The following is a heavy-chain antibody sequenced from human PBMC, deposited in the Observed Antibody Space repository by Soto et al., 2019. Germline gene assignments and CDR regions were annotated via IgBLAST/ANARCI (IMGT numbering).Heavy chain of an antibody. CDR3: ASDTQYYYDSSGSYDAFDI. CDR2: IIPIFGTA. CDR1: GGTFSSYA. Sequence: QVQLVQSGAEVKKPGSSVKVSCKASGGTFSSYAISWVRQAPGQGLEWMGGIIPIFGTANYAQKFQGRVTITADESTSTAYMELSSLRSEDTDVYYCASDTQYYYDSSGSYDAFDIWGQGTMVTVSS. J-gene: IGHJ3*02. V-gene: IGHV1-69*01. D-gene: IGHD3-22*01.